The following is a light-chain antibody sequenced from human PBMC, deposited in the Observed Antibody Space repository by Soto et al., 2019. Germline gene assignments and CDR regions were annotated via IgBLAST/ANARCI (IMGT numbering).Light chain of an antibody. V-gene: IGKV3-20*01. Sequence: EVVLTQSPNTLSLSPGESATLSCRASQAVSSTYLVGYQQKPGLAPRLLIYGASSRAPGISDRFSGSGSGTDFTLTISRLEPEDFAVYYCHQCGNSWWTFGEGTKVEIK. CDR1: QAVSSTY. CDR3: HQCGNSWWT. CDR2: GAS. J-gene: IGKJ1*01.